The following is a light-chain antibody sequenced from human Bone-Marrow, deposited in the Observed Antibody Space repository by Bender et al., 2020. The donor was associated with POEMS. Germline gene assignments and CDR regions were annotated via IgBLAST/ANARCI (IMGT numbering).Light chain of an antibody. Sequence: NFVLTQPHSVSESPGKTVTISCTRSSGSIANNYVQLYQQRPGSAPTTVIYEDNQRPSGVPDRFSGSIDSSSSSASLTISGLKTEDEADYYCQSYDSSNHASVFGGGTKLTVL. CDR2: EDN. V-gene: IGLV6-57*03. CDR1: SGSIANNY. J-gene: IGLJ3*02. CDR3: QSYDSSNHASV.